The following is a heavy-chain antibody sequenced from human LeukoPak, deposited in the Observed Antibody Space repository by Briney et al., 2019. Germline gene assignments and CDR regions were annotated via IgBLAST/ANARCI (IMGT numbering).Heavy chain of an antibody. J-gene: IGHJ3*02. CDR2: INPNSGGT. CDR1: GYTFTGYY. V-gene: IGHV1-2*02. D-gene: IGHD3-10*01. CDR3: ARVWFGELLYAFDI. Sequence: ASVKVSCKASGYTFTGYYMHWVRQAPGQGLEWMGWINPNSGGTNYAQKFQGRVTMTRDTSISTAYMELSRLRSDDTAVYYCARVWFGELLYAFDIRGQGTMVTVSS.